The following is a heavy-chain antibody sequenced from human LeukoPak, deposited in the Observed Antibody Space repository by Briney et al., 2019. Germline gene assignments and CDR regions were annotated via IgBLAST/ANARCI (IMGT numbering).Heavy chain of an antibody. CDR1: GYTFTSYG. CDR2: ISAYNGNT. CDR3: ARGLQENLAWLQAFSAFDI. V-gene: IGHV1-18*01. J-gene: IGHJ3*02. Sequence: ASVKVSCKASGYTFTSYGISWVRQAPGQGLEWIGWISAYNGNTNNAQKFQGRVTMTTDTSTRTSYMELRSLRSDDTAVYYCARGLQENLAWLQAFSAFDIWGQGTMVTISS. D-gene: IGHD5-24*01.